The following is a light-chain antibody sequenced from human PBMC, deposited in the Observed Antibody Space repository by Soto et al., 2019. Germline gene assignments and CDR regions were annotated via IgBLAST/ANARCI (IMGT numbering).Light chain of an antibody. CDR1: QSISSW. J-gene: IGKJ1*01. V-gene: IGKV1-5*01. CDR3: QQCNGYSPT. CDR2: AAS. Sequence: DIRMTQSPSTLSASVGDRVTITCRASQSISSWLAWYQQKPGKAPKLLIYAASSLESGVPSRFSGSGSGTEFTLTISSLQPDDFAPYYCQQCNGYSPTFGQGTKVDIK.